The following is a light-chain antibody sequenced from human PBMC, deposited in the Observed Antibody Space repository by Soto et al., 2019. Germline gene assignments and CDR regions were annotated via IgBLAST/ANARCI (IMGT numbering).Light chain of an antibody. CDR1: RSNIGGYY. CDR2: DSV. Sequence: QSVLTQPPSVSAAPGQKVTISCSGRRSNIGGYYVSWYQQFPGTAPKLLIYDSVQRPSGIPDRFSGSKSGTSATLGITGLQTGDEADYYCGTWDSSLRTVVLGGGTKLTVL. CDR3: GTWDSSLRTVV. J-gene: IGLJ2*01. V-gene: IGLV1-51*01.